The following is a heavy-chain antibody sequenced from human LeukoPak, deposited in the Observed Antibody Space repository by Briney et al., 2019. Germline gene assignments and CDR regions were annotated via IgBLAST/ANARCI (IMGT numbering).Heavy chain of an antibody. V-gene: IGHV1-2*02. CDR2: INPNSGGT. J-gene: IGHJ3*02. Sequence: ASVKVSCKASGYTFTGYYMHWVRQASGQGLEWMGWINPNSGGTNYAQKFQGRVTMTRDTSISTAYMELSGLRSDDTAVYYCARDRQSIAAHDDAFDIWGKGTTVTVSS. D-gene: IGHD6-6*01. CDR3: ARDRQSIAAHDDAFDI. CDR1: GYTFTGYY.